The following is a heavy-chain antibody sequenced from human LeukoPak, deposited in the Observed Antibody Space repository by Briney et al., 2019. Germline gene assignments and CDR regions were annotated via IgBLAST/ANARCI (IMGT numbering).Heavy chain of an antibody. V-gene: IGHV3-30-3*01. CDR3: ARDLSERYSTDY. D-gene: IGHD1-26*01. J-gene: IGHJ4*02. CDR2: ISYDGITK. CDR1: GFTFSNYA. Sequence: QPGGSLRLSCAVSGFTFSNYAIPWVRQAPGKGLEWVAFISYDGITKYYADSVKGRFTISRDNSQNTLDLQMNSLRAEDTAVYYCARDLSERYSTDYWGQGTLVTVSS.